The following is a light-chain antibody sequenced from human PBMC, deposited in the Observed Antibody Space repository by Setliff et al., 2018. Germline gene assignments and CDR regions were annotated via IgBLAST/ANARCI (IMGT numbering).Light chain of an antibody. CDR3: ISYLYSQTLYV. J-gene: IGLJ1*01. V-gene: IGLV2-14*03. Sequence: QSALTQPASVSGSPGQTIILFCTGAGSDVGGYDYISWYQLHPGKVPKLMIYDVINRPSGVSDRFSGSKSGNTASLTISGLQAEDEATYYCISYLYSQTLYVFGTGTKVTVL. CDR1: GSDVGGYDY. CDR2: DVI.